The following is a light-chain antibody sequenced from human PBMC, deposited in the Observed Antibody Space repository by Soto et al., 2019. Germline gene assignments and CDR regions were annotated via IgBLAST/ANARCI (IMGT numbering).Light chain of an antibody. CDR3: QHFGSSLFT. V-gene: IGKV3-20*01. CDR1: QSISSSY. J-gene: IGKJ3*01. CDR2: AAS. Sequence: DIVLTQSPGTLSLSPGERATLSCRTSQSISSSYLAWYQQKPGQAPRLLIYAASSRAAGIPDKFSGSGSGTDFTLTISRLEPEDFAVYYCQHFGSSLFTFGPGTKVDIK.